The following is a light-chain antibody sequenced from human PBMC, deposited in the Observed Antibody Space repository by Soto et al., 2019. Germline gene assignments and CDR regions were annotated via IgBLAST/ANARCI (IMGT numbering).Light chain of an antibody. Sequence: DIQMTQSPSSLSASVGDRVTITCRASQNISSYLNWYQQKPGKAPKLLIYATSTLHSGVPSRFSGSGSGTDFTLTISSLQPEDFASYYCQQSYSAPPLTFGGGTKVDIK. CDR2: ATS. CDR3: QQSYSAPPLT. J-gene: IGKJ4*02. V-gene: IGKV1-39*01. CDR1: QNISSY.